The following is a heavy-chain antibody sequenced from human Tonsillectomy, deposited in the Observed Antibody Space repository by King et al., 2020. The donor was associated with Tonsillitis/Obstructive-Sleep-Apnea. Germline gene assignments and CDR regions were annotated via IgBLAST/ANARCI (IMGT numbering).Heavy chain of an antibody. CDR1: GFTFSGSA. D-gene: IGHD2-2*01. Sequence: VQLVESGGGLVQPGGSLKLSCAASGFTFSGSAMQWVRQASGKGLEWVGRIRSKANSYATAYAASVKGRFTISRDDSKNTAYLQMNSLKTEDTAVYYCTSSTSCVVDCYSGSFDYWGQGTLVTVSS. V-gene: IGHV3-73*01. CDR2: IRSKANSYAT. J-gene: IGHJ4*02. CDR3: TSSTSCVVDCYSGSFDY.